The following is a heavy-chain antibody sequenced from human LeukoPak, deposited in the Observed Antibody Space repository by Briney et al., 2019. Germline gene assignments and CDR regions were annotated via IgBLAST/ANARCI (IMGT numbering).Heavy chain of an antibody. CDR3: APTRPEYQLLSN. CDR1: GFAFGGYW. V-gene: IGHV3-7*03. J-gene: IGHJ4*02. D-gene: IGHD2-2*01. Sequence: GGSLRLSCAASGFAFGGYWMGWVRQVLGKGLEWVANIKQDGSEKYYVDSVKGRFTISRDNAKNSLYLQMNSLRAEDSAVYYCAPTRPEYQLLSNWGQGTLVTVSS. CDR2: IKQDGSEK.